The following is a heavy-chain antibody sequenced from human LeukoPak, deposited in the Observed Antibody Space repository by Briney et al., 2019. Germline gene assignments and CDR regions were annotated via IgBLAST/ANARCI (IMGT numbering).Heavy chain of an antibody. CDR1: GGPISSGGYS. Sequence: SETLSLTCAVSGGPISSGGYSWSWIRQPPGKGLEWIGYIYHSGSTYYNPSLKSRVTISVDRSKNQSSLKLSSVTAADTAVYYCARVGRVGMDVWGQGTTVTVSS. V-gene: IGHV4-30-2*01. CDR2: IYHSGST. J-gene: IGHJ6*02. CDR3: ARVGRVGMDV.